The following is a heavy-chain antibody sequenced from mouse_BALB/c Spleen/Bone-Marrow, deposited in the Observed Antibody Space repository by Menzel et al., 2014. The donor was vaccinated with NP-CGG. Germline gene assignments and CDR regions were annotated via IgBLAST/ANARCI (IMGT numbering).Heavy chain of an antibody. CDR1: GFTFSSYG. J-gene: IGHJ2*01. V-gene: IGHV5-6-3*01. D-gene: IGHD1-1*01. CDR2: INSNGGST. CDR3: ARERYYGNGRIFEY. Sequence: EVKVVESGGGLVQPGGSLKLSCAASGFTFSSYGMSWVRQTPDKRLELVATINSNGGSTYYPDSVKGRFTISRDNAKNPLYLQMSSLKAEDTAMYYCARERYYGNGRIFEYWGQGTTLTVSS.